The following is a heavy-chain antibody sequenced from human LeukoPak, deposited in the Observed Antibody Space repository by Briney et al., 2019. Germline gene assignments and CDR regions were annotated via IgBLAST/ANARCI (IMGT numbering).Heavy chain of an antibody. J-gene: IGHJ3*02. CDR1: GGSISSYY. CDR3: ARRRDAFDI. CDR2: IYYSGST. V-gene: IGHV4-59*08. Sequence: SETLSLTCTVSGGSISSYYWSWTRQPPGKGLEWIGYIYYSGSTNYNPSLKSRVTISVDTSKNQFSLKLSSVTAADTAVYYCARRRDAFDIWGQGTMVTVSS.